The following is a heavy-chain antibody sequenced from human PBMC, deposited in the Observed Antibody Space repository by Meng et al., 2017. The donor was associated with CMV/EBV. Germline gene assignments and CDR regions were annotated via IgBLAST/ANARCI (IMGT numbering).Heavy chain of an antibody. CDR1: GFTFSSYA. J-gene: IGHJ1*01. CDR3: AKERHYDGTGAYFQH. Sequence: SGFTFSSYAMSWVRQAPGKGLEWVSGINGGGDSTHYADSVKGRFTISRDKSKNTLYLQMNSLRAEDTAVCYCAKERHYDGTGAYFQHWGQGTLVTVSS. CDR2: INGGGDST. V-gene: IGHV3-23*01. D-gene: IGHD3-22*01.